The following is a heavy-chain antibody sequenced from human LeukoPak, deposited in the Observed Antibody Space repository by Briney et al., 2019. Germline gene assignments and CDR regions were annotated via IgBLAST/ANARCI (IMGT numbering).Heavy chain of an antibody. CDR1: GYSISSGYY. V-gene: IGHV4-38-2*02. D-gene: IGHD3-10*02. CDR3: AHTMFGGSYMDV. J-gene: IGHJ6*03. CDR2: IYHSGST. Sequence: SETLSLTCTVSGYSISSGYYWGWIRQPPGKGLEWIGSIYHSGSTYYNPSLKSRVTISVDTSKNQFSLELSSVTAADTAVYYCAHTMFGGSYMDVWGKGTTVTVSS.